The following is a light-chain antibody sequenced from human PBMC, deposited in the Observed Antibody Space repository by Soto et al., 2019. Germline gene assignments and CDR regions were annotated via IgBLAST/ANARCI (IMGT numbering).Light chain of an antibody. J-gene: IGLJ2*01. CDR3: CSYAGSSTFDVV. V-gene: IGLV2-23*03. CDR2: EGS. Sequence: QSVPTQPASVSGSPGQSITISCTGTSSDVGSYNLVSWYQQHPGKATKLMIYEGSKRPSGVSNRFSGSKSGNTASLTISGLQAEDEADYYCCSYAGSSTFDVVFGGGTKLTVL. CDR1: SSDVGSYNL.